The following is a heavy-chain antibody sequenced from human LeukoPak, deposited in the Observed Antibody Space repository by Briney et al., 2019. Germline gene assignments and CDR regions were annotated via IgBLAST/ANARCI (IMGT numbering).Heavy chain of an antibody. J-gene: IGHJ4*02. CDR1: GFTFSTYA. Sequence: GGSLRLSCAASGFTFSTYALTWVRQAPGKGLEWVANIKQDGSKKSYVDSVKGRFTISRGNAKNSLYLQMNSLRAKDTAIYYCTRVGYIDEGIDYWGQGTLVTVSS. D-gene: IGHD5-24*01. CDR2: IKQDGSKK. CDR3: TRVGYIDEGIDY. V-gene: IGHV3-7*04.